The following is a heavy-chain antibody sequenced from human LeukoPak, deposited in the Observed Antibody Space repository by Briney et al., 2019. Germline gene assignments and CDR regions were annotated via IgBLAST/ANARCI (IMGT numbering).Heavy chain of an antibody. J-gene: IGHJ4*02. Sequence: GGSLRLSCAASGFTFSSYAMNWVRQAPGKGLEWVSGISGSGGSTYYADSVKGRFTISRDNSKNTLYLQMNSLRAEDTAVYYCAKARTFGYCSSTSCYSAADYWGQGTLVTVSS. V-gene: IGHV3-23*01. CDR1: GFTFSSYA. CDR3: AKARTFGYCSSTSCYSAADY. D-gene: IGHD2-2*03. CDR2: ISGSGGST.